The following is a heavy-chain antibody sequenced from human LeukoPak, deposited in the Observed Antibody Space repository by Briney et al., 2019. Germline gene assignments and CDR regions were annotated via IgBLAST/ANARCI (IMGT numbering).Heavy chain of an antibody. CDR1: GFPFSSYW. D-gene: IGHD5-24*01. Sequence: GGSLRLSCVASGFPFSSYWMTWVRQAPGKGLEWVASIKQDGSRKSYVDSVKGRFTISRDNAKNSLYLQMNSLRAEDTAIYYCTRVGYIDEGIDYWGQGTLVTVSS. CDR3: TRVGYIDEGIDY. CDR2: IKQDGSRK. V-gene: IGHV3-7*04. J-gene: IGHJ4*02.